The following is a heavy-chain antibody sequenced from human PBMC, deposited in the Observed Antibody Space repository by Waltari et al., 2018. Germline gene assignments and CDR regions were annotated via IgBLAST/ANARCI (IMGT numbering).Heavy chain of an antibody. CDR2: IRYDGSNK. CDR1: GFTFSSYG. J-gene: IGHJ4*02. D-gene: IGHD1-26*01. CDR3: AKDRIVGATTGLFGDY. Sequence: QVQLVESGGGVVQPGGSLRLSCAASGFTFSSYGMHWVRQAPGKGLEWVAFIRYDGSNKYYADSVKGRFTISRDNSKNTLYLQMNSLRAEDTAVYYCAKDRIVGATTGLFGDYWGQGTLVTVSS. V-gene: IGHV3-30*02.